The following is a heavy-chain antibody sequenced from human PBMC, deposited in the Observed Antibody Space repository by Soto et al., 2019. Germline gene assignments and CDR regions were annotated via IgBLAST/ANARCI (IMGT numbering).Heavy chain of an antibody. CDR3: ASASGRIAAAGHDAFDI. CDR1: GGSVSSGSYY. J-gene: IGHJ3*02. Sequence: SETLSLTCTVSGGSVSSGSYYWSWIRQPPGKGLEWIGYIYYSGSTNYNPSLKSRVTISVDTSKNQFSLKLSSVTAADTAVYYCASASGRIAAAGHDAFDIWCQGTMVTVSS. V-gene: IGHV4-61*01. D-gene: IGHD6-13*01. CDR2: IYYSGST.